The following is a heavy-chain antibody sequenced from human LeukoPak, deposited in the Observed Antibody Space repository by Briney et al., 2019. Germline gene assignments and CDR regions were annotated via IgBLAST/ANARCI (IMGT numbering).Heavy chain of an antibody. D-gene: IGHD2-2*01. CDR1: GYSISSGNY. V-gene: IGHV4-38-2*02. CDR3: AKRYCSSTTCYDDRGAFDY. CDR2: IYHSGST. J-gene: IGHJ4*02. Sequence: SETLSLTCTVSGYSISSGNYWDWIRQPPGNGLEWIGSIYHSGSTYYNPSLKSRVTISVDTSKNQFSLKLSSVTAADTVVYYCAKRYCSSTTCYDDRGAFDYWGQGTLVTVSS.